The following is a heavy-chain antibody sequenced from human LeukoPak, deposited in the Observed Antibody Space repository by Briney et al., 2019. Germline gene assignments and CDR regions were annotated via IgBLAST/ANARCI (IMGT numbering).Heavy chain of an antibody. J-gene: IGHJ3*01. CDR3: VKDSFILEGGVGSDDGFAV. Sequence: GGSLRLSCAASGFTFRKYGMSWVRQAPGKGLEWVSVVGDSAETTHYADSVKGRFFISRDNSKNTVHLEMNSLRAEDTALYYCVKDSFILEGGVGSDDGFAVWGQGTTVTVSS. D-gene: IGHD3-3*01. CDR1: GFTFRKYG. V-gene: IGHV3-23*01. CDR2: VGDSAETT.